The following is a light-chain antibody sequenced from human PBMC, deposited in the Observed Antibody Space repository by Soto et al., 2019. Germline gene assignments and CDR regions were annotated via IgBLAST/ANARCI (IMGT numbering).Light chain of an antibody. J-gene: IGKJ2*02. V-gene: IGKV3-11*01. CDR3: QHRTTWPWT. CDR1: QSVNFY. CDR2: DAA. Sequence: EIGVTQSPATLSLSPGERATLSCRASQSVNFYLAWYQQKPGRAPRLLIYDAANRATDIPARFSGSGSGTDFTLTISALEPEDFAVYYCQHRTTWPWTFGQGTRLEI.